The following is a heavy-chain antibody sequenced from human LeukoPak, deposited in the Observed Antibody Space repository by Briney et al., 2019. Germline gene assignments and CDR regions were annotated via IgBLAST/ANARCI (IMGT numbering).Heavy chain of an antibody. V-gene: IGHV3-7*04. J-gene: IGHJ4*02. D-gene: IGHD1-7*01. CDR3: ARDGTGGYFVH. CDR1: AFSFSRNW. Sequence: PGGSLILSCAASAFSFSRNWISGDRQAPGKGLEWVANIKEDGSEKDYADIVKGRFTISRDNAEKSVFLQMHTLRAEDTAVYYCARDGTGGYFVHWGQGTLVTVSS. CDR2: IKEDGSEK.